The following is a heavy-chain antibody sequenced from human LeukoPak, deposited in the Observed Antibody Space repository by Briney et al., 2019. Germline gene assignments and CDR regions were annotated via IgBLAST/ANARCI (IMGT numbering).Heavy chain of an antibody. V-gene: IGHV1-2*02. D-gene: IGHD1-7*01. CDR2: INPNSGGT. CDR3: ARELYRTTGYYYGMDV. CDR1: GYAFTGYY. J-gene: IGHJ6*02. Sequence: ASVKVSCKASGYAFTGYYMHWVRQAPGQGLEWMGWINPNSGGTNYAQKFQGRVTVTRDTSISTAYMELSRLRSDDTAIYYCARELYRTTGYYYGMDVWGQGTTVTVSS.